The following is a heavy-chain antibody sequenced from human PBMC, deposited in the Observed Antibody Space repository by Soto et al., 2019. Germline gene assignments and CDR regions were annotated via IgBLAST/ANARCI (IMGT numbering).Heavy chain of an antibody. J-gene: IGHJ4*02. CDR3: AKDPDIVTRVKLWIYDFDY. CDR1: GFTFRSYA. D-gene: IGHD3-16*01. V-gene: IGHV3-30*18. Sequence: QVQLVESGGGGVQPGRSLRLSCAASGFTFRSYAMHWVRQAPGKGLEWVAAISFDGSNKYYADSVKGRFTISRYNSENTPYLQMNGLRPEDSAVYYCAKDPDIVTRVKLWIYDFDYWGQGTLVTVSS. CDR2: ISFDGSNK.